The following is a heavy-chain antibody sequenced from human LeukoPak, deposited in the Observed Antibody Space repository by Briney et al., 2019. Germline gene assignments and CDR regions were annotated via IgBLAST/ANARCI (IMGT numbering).Heavy chain of an antibody. CDR3: ARAQFSGSHPYYYYYYGMDV. V-gene: IGHV4-59*01. CDR1: GGSISSYY. Sequence: SETLSLTCTVSGGSISSYYWSWIRQPPGKGLEWIGYIYYSGSTNYNPSLKSRVTISVDTSKNQFSLKLSSVTAADTAVYYCARAQFSGSHPYYYYYYGMDVWGQGTTVTVSS. J-gene: IGHJ6*02. D-gene: IGHD1-26*01. CDR2: IYYSGST.